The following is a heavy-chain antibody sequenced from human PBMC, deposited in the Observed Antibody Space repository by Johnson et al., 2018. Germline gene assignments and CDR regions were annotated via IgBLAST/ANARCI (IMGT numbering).Heavy chain of an antibody. D-gene: IGHD4-11*01. V-gene: IGHV4-59*01. Sequence: VQLQESGPGLVKPSETLSLTCTVSGGSISSYFWSWIRQPPGKGLEWIGYIYYSGSTNYNPSLKSRVTSSVDTSKNHFSLMLSSVTAADTAVYYCARGSTVTMSYYYYMDVCGKGTTVTVSS. J-gene: IGHJ6*03. CDR2: IYYSGST. CDR3: ARGSTVTMSYYYYMDV. CDR1: GGSISSYF.